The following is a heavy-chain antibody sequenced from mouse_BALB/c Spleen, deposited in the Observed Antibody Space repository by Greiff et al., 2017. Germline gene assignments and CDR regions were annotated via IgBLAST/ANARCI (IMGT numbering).Heavy chain of an antibody. Sequence: EVQLVESGGGLVQPGGSRKLSCAASGFTFSSFGMHWVRQAPEKGLEWVAYISSGSSTIYYADTVKGRFTISRDNPKNTLFLQMTSLRSEDTAMYYCARDGYTFDYWGQGTTLTVSS. J-gene: IGHJ2*01. CDR2: ISSGSSTI. CDR3: ARDGYTFDY. CDR1: GFTFSSFG. V-gene: IGHV5-17*02. D-gene: IGHD2-3*01.